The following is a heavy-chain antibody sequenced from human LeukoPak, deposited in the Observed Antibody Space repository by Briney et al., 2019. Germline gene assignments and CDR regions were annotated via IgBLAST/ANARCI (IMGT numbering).Heavy chain of an antibody. CDR3: ARGGAAAGLARFDY. CDR2: IYYSGST. V-gene: IGHV4-59*01. D-gene: IGHD6-13*01. Sequence: SETLSLTCIVSGGSISNYYWSWIRQPPGKGLEWIGDIYYSGSTNYNPSLKSRVTISVDTSKHQFSLKLSSVTAADTAVYYCARGGAAAGLARFDYWGQGTLVTVSS. J-gene: IGHJ4*02. CDR1: GGSISNYY.